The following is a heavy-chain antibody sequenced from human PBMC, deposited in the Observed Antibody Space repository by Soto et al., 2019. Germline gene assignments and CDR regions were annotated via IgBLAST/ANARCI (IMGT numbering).Heavy chain of an antibody. CDR1: SGSISSSNW. D-gene: IGHD2-2*01. J-gene: IGHJ6*03. CDR3: ARGGVGAIRFVVVPAARGYMDV. Sequence: QVQLQESGPGLVKPSGTLSLTCAVSSGSISSSNWWSWVRQPPGKGLEWIGEIYHSGSTNYNPSLKSRVTISVDKSKNQFSLKLSSVTAADTAVYYCARGGVGAIRFVVVPAARGYMDVWGKGTTVTVSS. V-gene: IGHV4-4*02. CDR2: IYHSGST.